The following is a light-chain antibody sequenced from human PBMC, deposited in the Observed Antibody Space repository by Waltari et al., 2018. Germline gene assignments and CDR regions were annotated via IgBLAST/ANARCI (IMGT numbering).Light chain of an antibody. V-gene: IGLV1-47*01. J-gene: IGLJ2*01. Sequence: QSVLTQPPSASGTPGQRVTISCSVRNSNIGSNYVYWYQQLPGTTPKLVIYMSNQRPSGVPDRFSGSKSGTSASLAISGLRSDDEADYYCAAWDDSLNVILFGGGTKLTVL. CDR3: AAWDDSLNVIL. CDR1: NSNIGSNY. CDR2: MSN.